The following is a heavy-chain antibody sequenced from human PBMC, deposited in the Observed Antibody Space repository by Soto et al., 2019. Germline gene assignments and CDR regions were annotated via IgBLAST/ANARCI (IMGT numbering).Heavy chain of an antibody. CDR3: ARVFSSRQRVRYYYYGMDV. D-gene: IGHD6-25*01. CDR2: MNPNIGNT. V-gene: IGHV1-8*02. J-gene: IGHJ6*02. CDR1: GSPFSSSA. Sequence: ASVKFFCDASGSPFSSSAVHWARQARGTRLEWIGWMNPNIGNTGYSQKLKGRVTMTRNTSISKAYMELRSLRSEDTDLYYCARVFSSRQRVRYYYYGMDVGGQGTTVTVSS.